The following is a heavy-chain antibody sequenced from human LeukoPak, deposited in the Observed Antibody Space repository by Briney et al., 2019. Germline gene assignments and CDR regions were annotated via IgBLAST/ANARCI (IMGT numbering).Heavy chain of an antibody. V-gene: IGHV3-21*01. Sequence: GSLRLSCAASGFTFSTYTMNWVRQAPGKGLEWVSSISSRSSYIYYADSMRGRFTISRDNSKNTLYLQMNSLRAEDTAVYYCAKDYYGSGSPIDYWGQGTLVTVSS. J-gene: IGHJ4*02. CDR1: GFTFSTYT. CDR2: ISSRSSYI. CDR3: AKDYYGSGSPIDY. D-gene: IGHD3-10*01.